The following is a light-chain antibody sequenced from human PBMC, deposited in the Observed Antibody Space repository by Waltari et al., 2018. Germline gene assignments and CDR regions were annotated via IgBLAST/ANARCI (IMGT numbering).Light chain of an antibody. J-gene: IGLJ2*01. CDR3: ASFTDTRNLV. V-gene: IGLV2-14*01. CDR2: AVS. Sequence: QSALTQPASVSGSPGQSITISCTGSRRDIGDYDYVSWYQHRPTKAPKLMIYAVSSRPSGVSTRCSGSKSGNPASLTISGLQAEDEATYYCASFTDTRNLVFGGGTKLTVL. CDR1: RRDIGDYDY.